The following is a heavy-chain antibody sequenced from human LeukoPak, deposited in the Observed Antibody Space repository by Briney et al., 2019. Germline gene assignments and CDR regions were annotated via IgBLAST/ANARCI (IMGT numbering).Heavy chain of an antibody. J-gene: IGHJ3*01. Sequence: GGSLRLSCAASGFTFSSYAMSWVRQAPGKGLEWVANIKQDGIEKYFVGSVKGRFAISRDNAKNSLYLQMNSLRVEDTAVYYCAREGMVRGVPDAFDLWGQGTMVTVSS. CDR3: AREGMVRGVPDAFDL. CDR1: GFTFSSYA. V-gene: IGHV3-7*01. D-gene: IGHD3-10*01. CDR2: IKQDGIEK.